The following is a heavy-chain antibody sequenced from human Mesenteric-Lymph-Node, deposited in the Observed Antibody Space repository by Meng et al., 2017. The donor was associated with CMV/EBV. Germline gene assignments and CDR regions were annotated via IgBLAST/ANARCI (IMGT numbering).Heavy chain of an antibody. V-gene: IGHV3-30*02. Sequence: GGSLRLSCAASGFTFSSYGMHWVRQAPGKGLEWVAFIRYDGSNKYYADSVKGRFTISRDNSKNTLYLQMNSLRAEDTAVYYCAKEGYCSSTSCYFSPDYYYYYGMDVWGQGTTVTVSS. D-gene: IGHD2-2*01. J-gene: IGHJ6*02. CDR3: AKEGYCSSTSCYFSPDYYYYYGMDV. CDR1: GFTFSSYG. CDR2: IRYDGSNK.